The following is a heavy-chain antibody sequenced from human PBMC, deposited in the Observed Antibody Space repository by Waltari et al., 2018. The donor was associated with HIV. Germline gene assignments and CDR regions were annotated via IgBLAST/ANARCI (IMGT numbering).Heavy chain of an antibody. D-gene: IGHD3-22*01. CDR2: IKSKSVGETT. CDR1: GFIFPNFW. Sequence: EVLLVESGGGLVKPGGTLILSCAASGFIFPNFWMTWVRQVPGKGLEWVGRIKSKSVGETTDYAASVRGRFTVSRDDSKNTLFLQMNNLKIEDTGIYYCTVPRSGSSGFFYWGQGILVTVSS. J-gene: IGHJ4*02. V-gene: IGHV3-15*01. CDR3: TVPRSGSSGFFY.